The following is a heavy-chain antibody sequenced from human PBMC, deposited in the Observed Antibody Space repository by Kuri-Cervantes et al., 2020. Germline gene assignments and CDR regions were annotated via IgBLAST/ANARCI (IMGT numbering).Heavy chain of an antibody. CDR3: ARAIAVAGAFDI. D-gene: IGHD6-19*01. J-gene: IGHJ3*02. CDR2: ISYDGNKK. CDR1: GFTFSSYG. V-gene: IGHV3-30*03. Sequence: LTCAASGFTFSSYGMHWVRQAPGKGLEWVAVISYDGNKKYYADSVKGRFTISRDNAKNTLYLQMNSLRAEDTAVYYCARAIAVAGAFDIWGQGTMVTVSS.